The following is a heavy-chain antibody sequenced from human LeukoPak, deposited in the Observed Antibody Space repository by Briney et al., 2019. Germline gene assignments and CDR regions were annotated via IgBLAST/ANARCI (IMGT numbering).Heavy chain of an antibody. V-gene: IGHV3-30-3*01. D-gene: IGHD3-22*01. Sequence: GGSLRLSCAASGFTFSSYAMHWVRQAPGKGLEWVAVISYDGSNKYYADSVKGRFTISRDNSKNSLYLQMNSLRTEDTALYYCAKDFADSSGPGHVWGQGTMVTVSS. CDR3: AKDFADSSGPGHV. CDR2: ISYDGSNK. CDR1: GFTFSSYA. J-gene: IGHJ3*01.